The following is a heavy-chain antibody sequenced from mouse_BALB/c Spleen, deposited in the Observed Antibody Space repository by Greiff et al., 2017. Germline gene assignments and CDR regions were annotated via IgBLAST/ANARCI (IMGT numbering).Heavy chain of an antibody. V-gene: IGHV1-77*01. CDR1: GYTFTDYY. Sequence: QVQLQQSGAELARPGASVKLSCKASGYTFTDYYINWVKQRTGQGLEWIGEIYPGSGNTYYNEKFKGKATLTADKSSSTAYMQLSSLTSEDSAVYFCARWGYFDVWGAGTTVTVSS. J-gene: IGHJ1*01. CDR2: IYPGSGNT. CDR3: ARWGYFDV.